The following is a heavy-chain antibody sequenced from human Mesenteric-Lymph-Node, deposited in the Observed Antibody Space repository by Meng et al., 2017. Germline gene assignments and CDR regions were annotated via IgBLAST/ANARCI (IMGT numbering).Heavy chain of an antibody. D-gene: IGHD4-23*01. CDR3: ARGDPVVIDAFDI. J-gene: IGHJ3*02. V-gene: IGHV4-34*01. CDR1: GGSFSGYY. CDR2: INHSGST. Sequence: QVLLQQWGAGLLKPSETLSLTCAVYGGSFSGYYWSWIRQPPGRGLEWIGEINHSGSTNYNPSLKSRVTISVDTSKNQFSMKLSSVTAADTAVYYCARGDPVVIDAFDIWGQGTMVTVSS.